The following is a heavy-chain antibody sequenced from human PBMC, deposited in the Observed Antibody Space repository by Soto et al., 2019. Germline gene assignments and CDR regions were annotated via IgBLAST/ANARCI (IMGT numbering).Heavy chain of an antibody. CDR3: AMSDAVINPEGPISFY. CDR1: GGTFSSYT. J-gene: IGHJ4*02. Sequence: QVQLVQSGAEVKKPGSSVKVSCKASGGTFSSYTFIWVRQAPGQGLEWMGRIIPIIGKATSAQNFQGRVTITADKSTSTADLELSSLSSEDTDVSYCAMSDAVINPEGPISFYWGQGTLVTVSP. D-gene: IGHD3-16*01. CDR2: IIPIIGKA. V-gene: IGHV1-69*02.